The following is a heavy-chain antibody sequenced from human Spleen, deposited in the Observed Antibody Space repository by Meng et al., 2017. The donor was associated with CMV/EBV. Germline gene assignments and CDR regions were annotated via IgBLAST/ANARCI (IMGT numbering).Heavy chain of an antibody. V-gene: IGHV3-30-3*01. CDR2: ISYDGTNK. D-gene: IGHD3-3*01. Sequence: GESLKISCAASGYRFDDYWMTWVRQAPGKGLEWVAVISYDGTNKYYADSVKGRFTISRDNSKNTLYLQMNSLSAADTAVYYCTRGEIFGVVIITRYFDYWGQGTLVTVSS. CDR1: GYRFDDYW. CDR3: TRGEIFGVVIITRYFDY. J-gene: IGHJ4*02.